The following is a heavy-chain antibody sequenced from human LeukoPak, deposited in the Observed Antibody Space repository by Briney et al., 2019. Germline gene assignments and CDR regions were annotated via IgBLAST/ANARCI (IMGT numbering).Heavy chain of an antibody. Sequence: PSETLSLTCTVSGYSISSGYYWGWIRQPPGKGLEWIGSIYHSGSTYYNPSLKSRVTISVDTSKNQFSLKLNSVTAADTAVYYCANGGSNDSSGHYPSWFYYYYMDVWGKGTTVTISS. J-gene: IGHJ6*03. CDR1: GYSISSGYY. CDR2: IYHSGST. V-gene: IGHV4-38-2*02. CDR3: ANGGSNDSSGHYPSWFYYYYMDV. D-gene: IGHD3-22*01.